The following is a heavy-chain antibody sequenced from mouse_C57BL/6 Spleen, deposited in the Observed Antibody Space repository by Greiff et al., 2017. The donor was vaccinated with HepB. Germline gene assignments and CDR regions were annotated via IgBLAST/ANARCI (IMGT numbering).Heavy chain of an antibody. CDR2: ISSGGSYT. CDR1: GFTFSSYG. Sequence: EVQLQESGGDLVKPGGSLKLSCAASGFTFSSYGMSWVRQTPDKRLEWVATISSGGSYTYYPDSVKGRFTISRDNAKNTLYLQMSSLKSEDTAMYYCASNYDYAMDYWGQGTSVTVSS. CDR3: ASNYDYAMDY. J-gene: IGHJ4*01. V-gene: IGHV5-6*01. D-gene: IGHD2-1*01.